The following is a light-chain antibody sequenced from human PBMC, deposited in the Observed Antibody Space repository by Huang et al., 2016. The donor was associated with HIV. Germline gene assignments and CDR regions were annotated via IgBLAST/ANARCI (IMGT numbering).Light chain of an antibody. CDR3: QQYNSYPYT. CDR1: QSISHW. CDR2: DAS. V-gene: IGKV1-5*01. Sequence: DIQMTQSPSTLSASVGDRVTITCRASQSISHWLAWYKQKPGTAPNLLIYDASAYQRGVPSRFSGDGSGTEFTLTITSLEPEDFATYYCQQYNSYPYTFGQGT. J-gene: IGKJ2*01.